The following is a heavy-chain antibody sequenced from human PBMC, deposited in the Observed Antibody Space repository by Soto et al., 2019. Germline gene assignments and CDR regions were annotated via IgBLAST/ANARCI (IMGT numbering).Heavy chain of an antibody. CDR2: INHSGST. D-gene: IGHD5-12*01. Sequence: PSETLSLTCAVYGVSFSGYYWSWIRQPPGKGLEWIGEINHSGSTNYNPSLKSRVTISVDTSKNQFSLKLSSVTAADTAVYYCARRYSGYGDYWGQGTLVTVSS. CDR1: GVSFSGYY. J-gene: IGHJ4*02. CDR3: ARRYSGYGDY. V-gene: IGHV4-34*01.